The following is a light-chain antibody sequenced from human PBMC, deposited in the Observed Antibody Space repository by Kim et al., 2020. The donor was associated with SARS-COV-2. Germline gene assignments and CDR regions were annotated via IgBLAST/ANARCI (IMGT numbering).Light chain of an antibody. Sequence: PAKTASLPCRGNDNGASKVLWYQQQPGRAPPLVIFYDNDQPSGIPARLSGSNTENTATLTISRVEEVDEDDDYCQEWYNDSDHMWVFGGGTQLTVL. J-gene: IGLJ2*01. CDR2: YDN. CDR1: DNGASK. CDR3: QEWYNDSDHMWV. V-gene: IGLV3-21*04.